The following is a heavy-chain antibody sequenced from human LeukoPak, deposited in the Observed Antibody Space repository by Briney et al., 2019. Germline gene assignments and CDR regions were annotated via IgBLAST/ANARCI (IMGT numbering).Heavy chain of an antibody. J-gene: IGHJ4*02. D-gene: IGHD2-15*01. Sequence: VASVKVSCEASGYTFTSYYMHWVRQAPGQGLEWMRIINPSGGSTSYAQKFQGRVTMTRDTSTSTVYMELSSLRSEDTAVYYCATGIPHYSLDYWGQGTLVTVSS. CDR2: INPSGGST. CDR1: GYTFTSYY. V-gene: IGHV1-46*01. CDR3: ATGIPHYSLDY.